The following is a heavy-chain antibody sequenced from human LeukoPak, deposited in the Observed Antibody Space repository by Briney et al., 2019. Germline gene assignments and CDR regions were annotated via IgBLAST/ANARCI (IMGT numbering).Heavy chain of an antibody. J-gene: IGHJ4*02. V-gene: IGHV3-49*03. CDR1: GFTFGDYA. Sequence: GGSLRLSCTASGFTFGDYAMSWFRQAPGKGLEWVGFIRSKAYGGTTEYAASVKGRFTISRDDSKSIAYLQMNSLKTEDTAVYYCSRLSSDSSGRVDYWGQGTLVTVSS. CDR3: SRLSSDSSGRVDY. D-gene: IGHD3-22*01. CDR2: IRSKAYGGTT.